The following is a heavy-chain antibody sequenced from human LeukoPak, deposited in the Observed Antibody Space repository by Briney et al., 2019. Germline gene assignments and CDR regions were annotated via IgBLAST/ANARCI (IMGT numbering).Heavy chain of an antibody. J-gene: IGHJ4*02. Sequence: ASVKVSCKASGYTLTGHYMYWVRQAPGQGLEWMGWINPNSGDTNYAQKFQDRVTMTRDTSISTAYMDLNRLTSDDTAVYYCARRLTTSQDLDYWGQGTLVTVSS. D-gene: IGHD2-2*01. CDR2: INPNSGDT. CDR1: GYTLTGHY. V-gene: IGHV1-2*02. CDR3: ARRLTTSQDLDY.